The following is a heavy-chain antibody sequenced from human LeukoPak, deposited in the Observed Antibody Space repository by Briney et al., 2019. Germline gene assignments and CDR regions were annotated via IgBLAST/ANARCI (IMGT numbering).Heavy chain of an antibody. Sequence: GGSLRLSCAASGFTFSSYSMNWVRQAPGKRLEWVSYISSSSSTIYYADSVKGRFTISRDNAKNSLYLQMNSLRAEDTAVYYCARFYYDSSGYYYEDYWGQGTLVTVSS. CDR1: GFTFSSYS. V-gene: IGHV3-48*01. J-gene: IGHJ4*02. CDR3: ARFYYDSSGYYYEDY. D-gene: IGHD3-22*01. CDR2: ISSSSSTI.